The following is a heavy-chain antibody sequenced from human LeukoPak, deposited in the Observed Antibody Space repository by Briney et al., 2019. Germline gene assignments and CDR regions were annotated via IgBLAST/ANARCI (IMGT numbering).Heavy chain of an antibody. V-gene: IGHV4-34*01. CDR2: IVHSGST. CDR1: GASFTDYY. J-gene: IGHJ4*02. Sequence: SETLSLTCGVYGASFTDYYWNWIRQTPGKGLEWIGDIVHSGSTSYNPSLRGRVTISVDTSKNQFSLRLLSVTAADTAIYYCARGRRITFGSRFGLTELTPNDYWGQGTLVTVS. D-gene: IGHD3-16*01. CDR3: ARGRRITFGSRFGLTELTPNDY.